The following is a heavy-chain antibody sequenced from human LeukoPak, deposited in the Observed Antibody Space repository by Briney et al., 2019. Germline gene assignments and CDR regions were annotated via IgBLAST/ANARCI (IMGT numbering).Heavy chain of an antibody. D-gene: IGHD3-10*01. J-gene: IGHJ5*02. Sequence: PSETLSLTCAVSGGSISSSNWWSWVRQPPGKGLEWIGEIYHSGSTNYNPSLKSRVTISVDKSKNQFSLKLSSVTAADTAVYYCARDYYGSGRRHWFDPWGQGTLVTVSS. V-gene: IGHV4-4*02. CDR2: IYHSGST. CDR1: GGSISSSNW. CDR3: ARDYYGSGRRHWFDP.